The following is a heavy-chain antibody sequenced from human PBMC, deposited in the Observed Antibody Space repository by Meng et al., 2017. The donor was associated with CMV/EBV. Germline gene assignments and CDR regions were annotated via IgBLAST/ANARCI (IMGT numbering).Heavy chain of an antibody. J-gene: IGHJ5*02. D-gene: IGHD2-15*01. CDR2: IYYSGST. CDR1: SISSGGYY. Sequence: SISSGGYYWRWIRQHPGKGLEWLGYIYYSGSTYYNPSLKSRVTISVDTSKNQFSLKLSSVTAADTAVYYCARDRGCSGGSCPSGWFDPWGQGTLVTVSS. V-gene: IGHV4-31*02. CDR3: ARDRGCSGGSCPSGWFDP.